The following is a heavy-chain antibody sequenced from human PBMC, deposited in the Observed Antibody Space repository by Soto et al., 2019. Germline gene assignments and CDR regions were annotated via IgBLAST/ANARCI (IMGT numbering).Heavy chain of an antibody. CDR1: GFTFSSYG. D-gene: IGHD3-16*02. V-gene: IGHV3-33*01. J-gene: IGHJ5*02. CDR3: ARDRNLYDYVWGSYRSCWFDP. Sequence: CLRLSCAASGFTFSSYGMHWVRQAPGKGLEWVAVIWYDGSNKYYADSVKGRFTISRDNSKNTLYLQMNSLRAEDTAVYYCARDRNLYDYVWGSYRSCWFDPWGQGTLVTVSS. CDR2: IWYDGSNK.